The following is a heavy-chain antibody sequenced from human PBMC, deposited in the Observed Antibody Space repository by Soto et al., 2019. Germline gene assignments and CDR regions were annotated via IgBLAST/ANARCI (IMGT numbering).Heavy chain of an antibody. CDR3: ARGATVDTSMVTGY. V-gene: IGHV1-2*04. Sequence: GASVKVSCKASGYAFTSYDINWVRQATGQGLEWMGWMNPNSGGTNYAQKFQGWVTMTRDTSISTAYMELSRLRSDDTAVYYCARGATVDTSMVTGYWGQGTLVTVSS. J-gene: IGHJ4*02. CDR2: MNPNSGGT. D-gene: IGHD5-18*01. CDR1: GYAFTSYD.